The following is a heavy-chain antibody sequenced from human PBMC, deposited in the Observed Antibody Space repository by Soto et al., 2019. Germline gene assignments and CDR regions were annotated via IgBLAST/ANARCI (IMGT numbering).Heavy chain of an antibody. D-gene: IGHD2-15*01. CDR2: IKRETDGGTA. CDR1: GFSFTHAW. V-gene: IGHV3-15*07. Sequence: TGGSLRLSCAASGFSFTHAWKNWVRQAPEKGLEWVGRIKRETDGGTAVYAAPVEGRFTISRDDSRNTLYLQMNSLKSEDTAIYYCTTNTWLGYCGGDTCYGVDHWGQGTLVTSPQ. CDR3: TTNTWLGYCGGDTCYGVDH. J-gene: IGHJ4*02.